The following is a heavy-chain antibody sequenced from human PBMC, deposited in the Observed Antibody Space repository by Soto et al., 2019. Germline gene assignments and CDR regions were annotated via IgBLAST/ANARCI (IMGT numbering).Heavy chain of an antibody. D-gene: IGHD2-2*01. Sequence: QVQLQESGPGLVKPSQTLSLTCTVSGGSISSGDYYWSWIRQPPGKGLEWIGYIYYSGSTYYNPSLKSRVXXSXDXXKHQFSLKLSSVTAADTAVYYCASSIPPLNNWFDPWGQGTLVTVSS. CDR1: GGSISSGDYY. V-gene: IGHV4-30-4*01. J-gene: IGHJ5*02. CDR2: IYYSGST. CDR3: ASSIPPLNNWFDP.